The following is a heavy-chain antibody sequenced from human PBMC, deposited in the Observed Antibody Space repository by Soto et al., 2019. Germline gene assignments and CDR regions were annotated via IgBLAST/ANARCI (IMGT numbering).Heavy chain of an antibody. J-gene: IGHJ4*02. CDR1: GGSISGSY. V-gene: IGHV4-59*01. Sequence: SETLSLTCSVSGGSISGSYWSWIRQSPGKGLEWLGYVYYTGSTNYSPSLRSRVSISVDTSKNEFSLRLSSVTVADTAVYFCARSVAVPGAHIDYWGQGTQVTVSS. CDR3: ARSVAVPGAHIDY. D-gene: IGHD6-19*01. CDR2: VYYTGST.